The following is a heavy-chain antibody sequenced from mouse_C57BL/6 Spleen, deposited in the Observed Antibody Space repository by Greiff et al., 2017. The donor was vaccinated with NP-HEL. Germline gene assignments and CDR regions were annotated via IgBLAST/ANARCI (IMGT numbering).Heavy chain of an antibody. V-gene: IGHV1-82*01. CDR1: GYAFSSSW. J-gene: IGHJ3*01. CDR3: ASYDYDVAY. D-gene: IGHD2-4*01. Sequence: QVQLQQSGPELVKPGASVKISCKASGYAFSSSWMNWVKQRPGKGLEWIGRIYPGDGDTNYNGKFKGKATLTADKSSSTAYMQLSSLTSEYSAVYFCASYDYDVAYWGQGTLVTVSA. CDR2: IYPGDGDT.